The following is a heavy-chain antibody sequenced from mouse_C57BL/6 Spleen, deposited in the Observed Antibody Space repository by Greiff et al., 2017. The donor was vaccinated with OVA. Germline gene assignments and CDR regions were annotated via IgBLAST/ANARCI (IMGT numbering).Heavy chain of an antibody. CDR3: YYALGAY. CDR2: IHPNSGST. Sequence: QVHVKQPGAELVKPGASVKLSCKASGYTFTSYWMHWVKQRPGQGLEWIGMIHPNSGSTNYNEKFKSKATLTVDKSSSTAYMQLSSLTSEDSAVYYCYYALGAYWGQGTLVTVSA. V-gene: IGHV1-64*01. J-gene: IGHJ3*01. D-gene: IGHD1-1*01. CDR1: GYTFTSYW.